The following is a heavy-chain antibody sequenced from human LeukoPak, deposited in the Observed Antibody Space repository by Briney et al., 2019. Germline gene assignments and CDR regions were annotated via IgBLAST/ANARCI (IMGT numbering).Heavy chain of an antibody. CDR1: GYSYTSYW. D-gene: IGHD6-13*01. CDR2: IYPGDSDT. Sequence: GESLQISCKGSGYSYTSYWIGWVRQMPGKGLEWMGMIYPGDSDTRYSPSFQGQVTISADKSLTTAYLQWSSLKASDTAMYYCARLGGSTWYSLDYWGQGTLVTVSS. CDR3: ARLGGSTWYSLDY. V-gene: IGHV5-51*01. J-gene: IGHJ4*02.